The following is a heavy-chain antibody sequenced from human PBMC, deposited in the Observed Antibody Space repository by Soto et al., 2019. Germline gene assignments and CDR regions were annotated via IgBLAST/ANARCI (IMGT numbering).Heavy chain of an antibody. CDR2: IYYSGTT. CDR3: ARRESQGPIDY. J-gene: IGHJ4*02. CDR1: GYSISSSNW. Sequence: QVQLQESGPGLVKPSDTLSLTCAVSGYSISSSNWWGWIRQHPGKGLEWIGYIYYSGTTYYNPSLKSRVTMSVDTSQNQFALKLTSVTAVDTAVYYCARRESQGPIDYVGQGTLVTVSS. V-gene: IGHV4-28*01. D-gene: IGHD1-26*01.